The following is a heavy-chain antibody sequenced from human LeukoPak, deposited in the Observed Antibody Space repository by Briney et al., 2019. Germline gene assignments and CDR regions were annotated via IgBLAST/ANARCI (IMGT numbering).Heavy chain of an antibody. CDR1: GYSFISYC. Sequence: KPGESLKISCKGSGYSFISYCIAWVRQMPGKGLEWMGAINPGDSDTRYSPSIQGHVTISVDKSISTAYLQWSSLKASDSALYYCARVPGYTYASDYWGQGTLVTVSS. J-gene: IGHJ4*02. D-gene: IGHD5-18*01. CDR2: INPGDSDT. V-gene: IGHV5-51*01. CDR3: ARVPGYTYASDY.